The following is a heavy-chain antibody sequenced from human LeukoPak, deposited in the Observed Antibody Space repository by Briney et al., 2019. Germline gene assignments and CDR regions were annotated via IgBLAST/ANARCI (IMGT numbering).Heavy chain of an antibody. CDR1: GASISSYS. CDR2: IYYSGST. CDR3: ASGWELPWAFDI. J-gene: IGHJ3*02. D-gene: IGHD1-26*01. V-gene: IGHV4-59*08. Sequence: SETLSLTCAVSGASISSYSWNWIRQPPGKGLEWIGYIYYSGSTNYNPSLKSRVAMSIDTSKTQFSLKLSSVTAADTAVYYCASGWELPWAFDIWGQGTMVTVSS.